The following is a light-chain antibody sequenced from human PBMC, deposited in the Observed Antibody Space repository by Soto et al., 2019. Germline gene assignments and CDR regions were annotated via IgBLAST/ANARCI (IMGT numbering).Light chain of an antibody. Sequence: EIVLTQSPATLSLSPGERATLSCRASQSVSSYLAWYQQKPGQAPRLLIYDASNRATGIPARFRGSGSGTDSTLTISSLEPEDFAVYYCQQRSNWPPSAFGQGTRLEIK. J-gene: IGKJ5*01. CDR3: QQRSNWPPSA. V-gene: IGKV3-11*01. CDR2: DAS. CDR1: QSVSSY.